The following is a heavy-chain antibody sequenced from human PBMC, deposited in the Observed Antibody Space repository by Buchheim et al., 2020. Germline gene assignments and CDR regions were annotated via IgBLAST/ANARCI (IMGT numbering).Heavy chain of an antibody. CDR3: AKQTDYDSSGYLFEN. CDR2: ISGNGGST. J-gene: IGHJ4*02. CDR1: GFPFSGSA. D-gene: IGHD3-22*01. V-gene: IGHV3-23*01. Sequence: EVQLLESGGGLVQPGGSLRLSCAASGFPFSGSAMGWARQAPGKGLEWVAAISGNGGSTYFASSVTGRFAVSRDNSNNLLFLQMNSLRVEDTAVYHCAKQTDYDSSGYLFENWGQGTL.